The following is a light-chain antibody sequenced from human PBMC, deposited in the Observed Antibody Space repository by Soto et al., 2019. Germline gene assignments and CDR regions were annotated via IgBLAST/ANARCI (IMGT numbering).Light chain of an antibody. V-gene: IGKV3-11*01. CDR1: QSLSSGY. J-gene: IGKJ1*01. Sequence: EIVLTQSPGTLSLSPGERVTLSCRASQSLSSGYLAWYQQKFGQAPRLLIYGASNRATGIPARFSGSGSGADFTLTISSLEPEDFAVYYCQQRTSWPPWTFGQGTKVDIK. CDR2: GAS. CDR3: QQRTSWPPWT.